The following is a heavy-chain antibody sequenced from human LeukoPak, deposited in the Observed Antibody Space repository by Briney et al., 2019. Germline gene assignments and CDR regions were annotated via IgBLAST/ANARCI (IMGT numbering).Heavy chain of an antibody. CDR3: AKDREGITIFPHDY. CDR1: GFTFSSYA. V-gene: IGHV3-23*01. D-gene: IGHD3-3*01. Sequence: GGSLRLSCAASGFTFSSYAMSWVRQAPGKGLEWVSAISGSGGSTYYADSVKGRFTISRDNSKNTLYLHMNSLRAEDTAVYYCAKDREGITIFPHDYWGQGTLVTVSS. CDR2: ISGSGGST. J-gene: IGHJ4*02.